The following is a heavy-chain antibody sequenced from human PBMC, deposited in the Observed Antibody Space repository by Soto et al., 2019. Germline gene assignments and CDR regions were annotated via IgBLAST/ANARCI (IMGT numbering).Heavy chain of an antibody. CDR3: TGEVASGY. V-gene: IGHV3-30*03. D-gene: IGHD2-8*02. CDR2: ISRDGGTK. J-gene: IGHJ4*02. Sequence: QVQLVESGGGVVQPGRSLRLSCAVSGFTVSTYGMHWVRQAPGKGLEWVAVISRDGGTKYYAVSVKGRFTISRDNSRNAVLLEMNSLRGDDRAVYYCTGEVASGYWGQGTLVTVSS. CDR1: GFTVSTYG.